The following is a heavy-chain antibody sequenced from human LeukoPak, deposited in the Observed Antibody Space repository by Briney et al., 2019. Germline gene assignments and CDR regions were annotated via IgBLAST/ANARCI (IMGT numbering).Heavy chain of an antibody. CDR1: GFTVANDR. V-gene: IGHV3-53*01. D-gene: IGHD5-24*01. Sequence: GGSLRLSCAASGFTVANDRMGWVRQAPGKGLEWVSTVYGGGNTAYADSVKGRFTISRDTSKNTLLLQMNSLRAEDTALYFCVRERFGAIVENWGQGALVIVSS. CDR3: VRERFGAIVEN. CDR2: VYGGGNT. J-gene: IGHJ4*02.